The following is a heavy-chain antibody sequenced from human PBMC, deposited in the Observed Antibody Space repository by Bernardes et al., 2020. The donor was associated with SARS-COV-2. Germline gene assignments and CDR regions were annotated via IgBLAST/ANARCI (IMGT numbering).Heavy chain of an antibody. D-gene: IGHD4-4*01. J-gene: IGHJ6*02. CDR2: ISGSGDAT. V-gene: IGHV3-23*01. CDR3: AKDYSVIGQAVYYYGLDV. CDR1: GFTFSSYA. Sequence: GGSLRLSCAASGFTFSSYAMSWDRQAPGKGLEWVSTISGSGDATYYADSVKGRFTISRDNSKNTLYLQMNSLRAEDTAVYYCAKDYSVIGQAVYYYGLDVWGQGTTVTVSS.